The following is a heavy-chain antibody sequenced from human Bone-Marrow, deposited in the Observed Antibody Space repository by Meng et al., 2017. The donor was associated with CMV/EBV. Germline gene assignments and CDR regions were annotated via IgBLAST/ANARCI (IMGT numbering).Heavy chain of an antibody. CDR1: GGSISSSSYY. V-gene: IGHV4-39*07. CDR3: ARVVNWDGEYFDY. D-gene: IGHD7-27*01. CDR2: IYYSGST. J-gene: IGHJ4*02. Sequence: GSLRLSCTVSGGSISSSSYYWGWIRQPPGKGLEWIGSIYYSGSTYYNPSLKSRVTISVDTSKNQFSLKLSSVTAADTAVYYCARVVNWDGEYFDYWGQGTLVTLSS.